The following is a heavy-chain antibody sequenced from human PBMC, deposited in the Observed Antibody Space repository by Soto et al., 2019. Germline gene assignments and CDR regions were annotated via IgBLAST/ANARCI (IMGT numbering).Heavy chain of an antibody. J-gene: IGHJ3*01. CDR1: GFSPRPRGVG. CDR2: IYWDSDR. Sequence: GCTLGNPRQTITVTWTLSGFSPRPRGVGLGWIRQPPGKALEWLALIYWDSDRRYSPSLKSRLTVTKDISKNQVVLTMTNVDPVDTATYYCAHRLKNYYDSSGSWGNDALDVWGPGTMVTVSS. D-gene: IGHD3-22*01. V-gene: IGHV2-5*02. CDR3: AHRLKNYYDSSGSWGNDALDV.